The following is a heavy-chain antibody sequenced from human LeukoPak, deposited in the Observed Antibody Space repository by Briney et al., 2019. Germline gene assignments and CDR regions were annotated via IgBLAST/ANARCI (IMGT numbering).Heavy chain of an antibody. CDR1: GYTFTTYG. V-gene: IGHV1-18*01. D-gene: IGHD5-18*01. CDR3: ARQVDTTMALPDY. CDR2: ISAYNGNT. Sequence: ASVKVSCKTSGYTFTTYGISWVRQAPGQRFEWMGWISAYNGNTNFAQKFQGGVTMTTDTSTSTVYMELKSLRSDDTAIYYCARQVDTTMALPDYWGQGTLVTVSS. J-gene: IGHJ4*02.